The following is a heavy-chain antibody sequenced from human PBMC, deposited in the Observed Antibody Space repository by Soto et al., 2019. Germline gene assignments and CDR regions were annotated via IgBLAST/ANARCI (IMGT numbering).Heavy chain of an antibody. V-gene: IGHV3-23*01. CDR2: ISSSGANT. J-gene: IGHJ6*04. D-gene: IGHD3-3*01. CDR1: GFTFSTYA. Sequence: EVQLLESGGGLVQPGGSLRLSCAVSGFTFSTYAMTWVRQAPGKGLEWVSAISSSGANTYYADYVKGRFTISRDNSKNTLYLQMPSLRAEDTAIYYCAKYISIRARPLDVWGKGTTVTVSS. CDR3: AKYISIRARPLDV.